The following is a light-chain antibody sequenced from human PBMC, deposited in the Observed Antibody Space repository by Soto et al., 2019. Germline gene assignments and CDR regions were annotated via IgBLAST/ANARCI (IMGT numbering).Light chain of an antibody. CDR3: SSYTSRSPLV. CDR1: SSDVGGYNY. Sequence: QSALTQPASVSGSPGQSITISCTGTSSDVGGYNYVSWYQQHPGKAPKLMIYEVSNRPSGVSNRFSGSTSGNTASLTTSGLQAEDEADYYCSSYTSRSPLVFGTGSKFTAL. V-gene: IGLV2-14*01. CDR2: EVS. J-gene: IGLJ1*01.